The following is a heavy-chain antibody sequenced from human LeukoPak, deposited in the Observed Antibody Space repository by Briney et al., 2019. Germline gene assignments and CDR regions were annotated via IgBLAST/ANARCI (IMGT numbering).Heavy chain of an antibody. Sequence: ASVKVSCRTSGYTFTSYGISWVRQAPGQGLEWMGWISADNGKTNYAQKLQGRVTMTTDTSTTTAYMELRSLRSDDTAVYYCARRGYPVYYYYMDVWGKGTTVTISS. CDR3: ARRGYPVYYYYMDV. CDR2: ISADNGKT. J-gene: IGHJ6*03. CDR1: GYTFTSYG. D-gene: IGHD5-12*01. V-gene: IGHV1-18*01.